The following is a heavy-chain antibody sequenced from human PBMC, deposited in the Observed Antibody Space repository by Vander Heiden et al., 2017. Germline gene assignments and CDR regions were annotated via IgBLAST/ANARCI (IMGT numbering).Heavy chain of an antibody. Sequence: VQLVESGGGLVPPDRFLRPSCAAPGFSFAYYAMRWVRQAPGQGLEWVSGISWSSATITYADSVKGRFTISRDNAKRSLYLQMNSLRAEDTAFYYCAKDIQRYCNSGSCYSVRFDYWGPGTLVTVSS. D-gene: IGHD2-15*01. CDR2: ISWSSATI. CDR1: GFSFAYYA. V-gene: IGHV3-9*01. J-gene: IGHJ4*02. CDR3: AKDIQRYCNSGSCYSVRFDY.